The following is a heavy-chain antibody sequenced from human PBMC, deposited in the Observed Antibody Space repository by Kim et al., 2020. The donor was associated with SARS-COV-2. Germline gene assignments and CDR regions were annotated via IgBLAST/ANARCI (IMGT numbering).Heavy chain of an antibody. CDR2: IKSKTDGEST. V-gene: IGHV3-15*01. CDR3: SSIGGSH. D-gene: IGHD3-16*01. CDR1: GLTFTKAW. J-gene: IGHJ4*02. Sequence: GGSLRLSCAVSGLTFTKAWMTWVRQAPGKGLEWVGRIKSKTDGESTDYAAAVKGRFIISRDDSKNMLYLQMSGLKSEDTAVYYCSSIGGSHWGQGALVTVSS.